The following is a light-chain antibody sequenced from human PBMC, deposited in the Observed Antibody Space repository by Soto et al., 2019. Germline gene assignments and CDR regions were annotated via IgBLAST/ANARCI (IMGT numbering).Light chain of an antibody. Sequence: IVMTHSAAALSVTPRERATLYCRASQSVSSNLAWYQQKPGQAPRPLIYGASSRATGAPDRFSGSGSGTDFTLTISRLEPEDSAVYYCQQYGSSPWTFCQRTKADIK. J-gene: IGKJ1*01. CDR1: QSVSSN. CDR2: GAS. V-gene: IGKV3-20*01. CDR3: QQYGSSPWT.